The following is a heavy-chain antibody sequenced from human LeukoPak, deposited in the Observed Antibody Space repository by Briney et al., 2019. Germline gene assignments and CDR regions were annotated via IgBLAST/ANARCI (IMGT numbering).Heavy chain of an antibody. D-gene: IGHD3-22*01. CDR3: ARQHDSSGYT. J-gene: IGHJ5*02. CDR2: IYYSGSN. CDR1: GGSISSYY. V-gene: IGHV4-59*08. Sequence: SETLSLTCTVSGGSISSYYWSWIRQPPGQGLEWIGYIYYSGSNNYNRFLKSRVTISVDTSNNQFSLKLSSVTAADTAVYYCARQHDSSGYTWGQGTLVTVSS.